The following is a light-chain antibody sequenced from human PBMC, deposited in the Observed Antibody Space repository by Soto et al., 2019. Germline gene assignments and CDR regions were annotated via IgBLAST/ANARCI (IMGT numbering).Light chain of an antibody. V-gene: IGLV2-14*03. Sequence: QSALSQPASVSGSPGQSITISCTGTSSAFGGFNSVSWYQQHPGKVPKLMIYKVTNRPAGVSNRFSGSKSGSTASLTISGLQAEDEADYYCNSYTRNNTLVFGGGTKLTVL. CDR2: KVT. CDR1: SSAFGGFNS. CDR3: NSYTRNNTLV. J-gene: IGLJ2*01.